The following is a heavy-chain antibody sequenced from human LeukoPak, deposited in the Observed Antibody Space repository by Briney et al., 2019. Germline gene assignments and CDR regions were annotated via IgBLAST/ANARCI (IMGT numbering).Heavy chain of an antibody. CDR3: ARGGVGATYNNWFDP. J-gene: IGHJ5*02. D-gene: IGHD1-26*01. V-gene: IGHV3-53*01. Sequence: GGSLRLSCAASGFTVSSNYMSWVRQAPGKGLEWVSLIYSGGSTYYADSVKGRFTISRDISKNTLYLQMNSLRDEDTAVYYCARGGVGATYNNWFDPWGQGTLVTVSS. CDR2: IYSGGST. CDR1: GFTVSSNY.